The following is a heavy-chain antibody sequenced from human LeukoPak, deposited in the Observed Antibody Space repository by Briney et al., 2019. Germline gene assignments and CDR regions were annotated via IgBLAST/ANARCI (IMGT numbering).Heavy chain of an antibody. D-gene: IGHD3-10*01. CDR3: ASAGGGYYGSGSYNY. V-gene: IGHV4-34*01. CDR1: GGSFSGYY. J-gene: IGHJ4*02. Sequence: PSETLSLACAVYGGSFSGYYWSWIRQPPGKGLEWIGEINHSGSTNYNPSLKSRVTISVDTSKNQFSLKLSSVTAADTAVYYCASAGGGYYGSGSYNYWGQGTLVTVSS. CDR2: INHSGST.